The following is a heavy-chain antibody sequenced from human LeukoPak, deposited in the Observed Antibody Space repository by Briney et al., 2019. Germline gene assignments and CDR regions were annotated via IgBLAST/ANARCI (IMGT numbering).Heavy chain of an antibody. Sequence: GGSLRLSCAASGFTFSDDYMSWIRQAPGKGLEWVSYISSSGSTIYYADSVKGRFTISRDNAKNSLYLQMNSLRAEDTAVYYCARTVTSFEPTPPYYFDYWGQGTLVTVSS. CDR2: ISSSGSTI. CDR3: ARTVTSFEPTPPYYFDY. CDR1: GFTFSDDY. D-gene: IGHD4-17*01. V-gene: IGHV3-11*04. J-gene: IGHJ4*02.